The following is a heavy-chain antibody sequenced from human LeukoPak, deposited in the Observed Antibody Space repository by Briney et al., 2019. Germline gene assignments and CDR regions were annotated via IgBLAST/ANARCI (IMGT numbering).Heavy chain of an antibody. J-gene: IGHJ4*02. CDR1: GGSISSGSYN. D-gene: IGHD6-13*01. V-gene: IGHV4-61*02. Sequence: SETLSLTCTVSGGSISSGSYNWSWIRRAAGKGLEWIGRIYTSGSTNYNPSLKSRVTISVDASKNQFSLKLSSVTAAETAVYYCARRGIAAAGGVDYWGQGTLVTVSS. CDR2: IYTSGST. CDR3: ARRGIAAAGGVDY.